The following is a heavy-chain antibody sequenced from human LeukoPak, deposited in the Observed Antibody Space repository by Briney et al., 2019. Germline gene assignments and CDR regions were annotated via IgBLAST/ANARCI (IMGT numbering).Heavy chain of an antibody. CDR1: GFTFSSYG. CDR2: ISYDGSNK. D-gene: IGHD4-17*01. CDR3: AISLGYGDYGLGAFDI. J-gene: IGHJ3*02. V-gene: IGHV3-30*03. Sequence: PGRSLRLSCAASGFTFSSYGMHWVRQAPGKGLEWVAVISYDGSNKYYADSVKGRFTISRDNSKNTLYLQMNSLRAEDTAVYYCAISLGYGDYGLGAFDIWGQGTMVTVSS.